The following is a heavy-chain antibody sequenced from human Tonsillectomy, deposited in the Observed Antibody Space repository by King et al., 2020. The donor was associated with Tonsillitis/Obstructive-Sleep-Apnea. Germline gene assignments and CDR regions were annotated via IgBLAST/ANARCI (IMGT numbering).Heavy chain of an antibody. D-gene: IGHD2-2*01. CDR2: INTNTGNP. V-gene: IGHV7-4-1*02. CDR3: ARGLGNMEYQLSYYYYYMDV. CDR1: GYTFTSYA. J-gene: IGHJ6*03. Sequence: VQLVESGSELKKPGASVKVSCKASGYTFTSYAMNWVRQAPGRGLEWMGWINTNTGNPTYAQGFTGRFVFSLDTSVSTAYLQISSLKAEDTAVYYCARGLGNMEYQLSYYYYYMDVWGKGTTVTVSS.